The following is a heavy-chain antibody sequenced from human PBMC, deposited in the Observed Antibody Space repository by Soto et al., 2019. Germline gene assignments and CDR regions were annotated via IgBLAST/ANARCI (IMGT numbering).Heavy chain of an antibody. CDR1: GGSISSYY. V-gene: IGHV4-59*01. Sequence: PSETLSLTCTVSGGSISSYYWSWIRQPPGKGLEWIGYIYYSGSTNYNPSLKSRVTISVDTSKNQFPLKLSSVTAADTAVYYCARVPSYYYGSNWFDPWGQGTLVTVSS. CDR3: ARVPSYYYGSNWFDP. CDR2: IYYSGST. D-gene: IGHD3-10*01. J-gene: IGHJ5*02.